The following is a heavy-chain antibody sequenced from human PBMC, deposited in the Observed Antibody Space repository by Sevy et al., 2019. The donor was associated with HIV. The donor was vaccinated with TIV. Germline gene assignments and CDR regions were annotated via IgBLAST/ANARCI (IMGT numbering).Heavy chain of an antibody. CDR3: AREGDIVVVVAAHPFDY. CDR1: GFTFSSYW. Sequence: GGSLRLSCAASGFTFSSYWMSWVRQAPGKGLEWVANIKQEGGEKYYVDSVKGRFTISRDNAKNSLYLQMNSLRAEDTAVYYCAREGDIVVVVAAHPFDYWGQGTLVTVSS. V-gene: IGHV3-7*03. CDR2: IKQEGGEK. J-gene: IGHJ4*02. D-gene: IGHD2-15*01.